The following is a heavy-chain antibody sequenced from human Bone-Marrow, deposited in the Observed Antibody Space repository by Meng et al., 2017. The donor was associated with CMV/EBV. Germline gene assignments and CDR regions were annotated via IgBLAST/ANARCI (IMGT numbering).Heavy chain of an antibody. CDR1: GGSISSGGYY. V-gene: IGHV4-31*03. CDR2: IYYSGST. CDR3: ASSIVGAACTFGY. Sequence: SETLSLTCTVSGGSISSGGYYWSWIRQHPGKGLEWIGYIYYSGSTYYNPSLKSRVTISVDTSKNQFSLKLSSVTAAETAVYYCASSIVGAACTFGYWGQGTLVTVSS. D-gene: IGHD6-13*01. J-gene: IGHJ4*02.